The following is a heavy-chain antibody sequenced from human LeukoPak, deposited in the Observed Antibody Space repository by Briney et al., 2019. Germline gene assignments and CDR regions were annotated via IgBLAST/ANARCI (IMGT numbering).Heavy chain of an antibody. CDR1: GAFISGSGYY. V-gene: IGHV4-39*07. D-gene: IGHD4-17*01. CDR2: IFYSGST. CDR3: ARSATVTTGYFDF. Sequence: PSETLSLTCTVSGAFISGSGYYWGWIRQPPGEGLEWIGSIFYSGSTYYNPSLKSRVTVSEDTSKNQFSLKLSSVTAADTAVYYCARSATVTTGYFDFWGQGTLVTVSS. J-gene: IGHJ4*02.